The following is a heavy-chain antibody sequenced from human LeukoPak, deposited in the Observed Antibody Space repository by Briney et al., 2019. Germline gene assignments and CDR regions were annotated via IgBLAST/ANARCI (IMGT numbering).Heavy chain of an antibody. CDR3: AFGAVPDAFDI. D-gene: IGHD3-3*01. Sequence: PGGSLRLSXAASGFTFSSYSMNWVRQAPGKGLEWVSYISSSSSTIYYADSVKGRFTISRDNAKNSLYLQMNSLRAEDTAVYYCAFGAVPDAFDIWGQGTMVTVSS. CDR2: ISSSSSTI. J-gene: IGHJ3*02. V-gene: IGHV3-48*01. CDR1: GFTFSSYS.